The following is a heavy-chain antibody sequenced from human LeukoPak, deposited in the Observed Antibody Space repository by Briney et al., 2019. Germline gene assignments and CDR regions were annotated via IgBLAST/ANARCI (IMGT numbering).Heavy chain of an antibody. CDR1: GGSISSSKYY. Sequence: ETLSLTCTVSGGSISSSKYYWGWIRQPPGKGLEWIGSIYYSGTTYYNPSLKRRVTISVDTSKNQFSLRLTSVTAPDTAVYYCARPQKEMATITSVVAFDYWGQGTLVTVSS. J-gene: IGHJ4*02. V-gene: IGHV4-39*01. D-gene: IGHD5-24*01. CDR3: ARPQKEMATITSVVAFDY. CDR2: IYYSGTT.